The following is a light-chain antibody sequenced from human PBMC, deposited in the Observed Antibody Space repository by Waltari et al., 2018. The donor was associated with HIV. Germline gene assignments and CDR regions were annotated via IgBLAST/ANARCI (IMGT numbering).Light chain of an antibody. Sequence: QSALTQPRSVSGSPGQSVTISCTGTSSDVGAYKFVSWYQQHPGKAPKLLIYDVTTRPSGVPDRFSGSKSCNSASLIISGLQAGDEAHYFCCSYAGNYAWVFGGGTKLTVL. J-gene: IGLJ3*02. V-gene: IGLV2-11*01. CDR3: CSYAGNYAWV. CDR1: SSDVGAYKF. CDR2: DVT.